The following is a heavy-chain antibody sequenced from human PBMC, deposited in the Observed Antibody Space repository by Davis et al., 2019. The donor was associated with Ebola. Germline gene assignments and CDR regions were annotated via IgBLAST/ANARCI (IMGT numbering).Heavy chain of an antibody. CDR2: IYYSGST. CDR3: ARYTRSDKYYYYGMDV. V-gene: IGHV4-59*01. Sequence: PSETLSLTCTVSGGSISSYYWSWIRQPPGKGLEWIGYIYYSGSTNYNPSLKSRVTISVDTSKNQFSLKLSSVTAADTAVYYCARYTRSDKYYYYGMDVWGQGTTVTVSS. CDR1: GGSISSYY. J-gene: IGHJ6*02. D-gene: IGHD1-1*01.